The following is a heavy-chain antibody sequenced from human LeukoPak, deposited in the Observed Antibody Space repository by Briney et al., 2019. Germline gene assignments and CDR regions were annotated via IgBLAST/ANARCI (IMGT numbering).Heavy chain of an antibody. V-gene: IGHV3-74*01. Sequence: GGSLRLSCAASGFTFSTYWMHWVRQAPGKGLVWVSRINGDRSSTTYADSVKGRFTITRDNAKNTLFLQMNSLRAEDTAVYYCASLLLCYGCSTSSDSFDIWGQGTMVTVSS. CDR3: ASLLLCYGCSTSSDSFDI. CDR1: GFTFSTYW. J-gene: IGHJ3*02. CDR2: INGDRSST. D-gene: IGHD6-6*01.